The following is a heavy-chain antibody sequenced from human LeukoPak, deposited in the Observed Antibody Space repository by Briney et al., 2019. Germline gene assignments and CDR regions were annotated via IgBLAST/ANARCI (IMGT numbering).Heavy chain of an antibody. CDR3: VKGDSSGWY. V-gene: IGHV3-30-3*01. D-gene: IGHD6-19*01. J-gene: IGHJ4*02. CDR1: GFTFSSYT. Sequence: PGRSLRLSCAASGFTFSSYTMDWVRQAPGKGLEWVARISYAGSNNYYADSVKGRFTISRDNSKNTLYLQLNSLRAEDTALYYCVKGDSSGWYWGQGTLVTVSS. CDR2: ISYAGSNN.